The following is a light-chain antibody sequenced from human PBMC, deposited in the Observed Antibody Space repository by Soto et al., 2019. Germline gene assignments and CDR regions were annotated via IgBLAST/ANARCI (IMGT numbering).Light chain of an antibody. J-gene: IGLJ1*01. CDR3: RSYTGGSTYV. Sequence: SVLTQPASVSGSPGQSITISCTGTSSDIGGYKYVSWYQQHPGKAPKLMIYDVSNRPSGVSNRFSGSKSGNTATLTFSWLQGEDEAEYYCRSYTGGSTYVFGTGTKVTVL. CDR1: SSDIGGYKY. CDR2: DVS. V-gene: IGLV2-14*01.